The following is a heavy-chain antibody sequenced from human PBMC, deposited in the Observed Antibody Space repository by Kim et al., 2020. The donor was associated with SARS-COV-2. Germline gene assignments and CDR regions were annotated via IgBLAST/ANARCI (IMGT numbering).Heavy chain of an antibody. V-gene: IGHV4-59*01. CDR3: ARDPGTDNYFDY. D-gene: IGHD1-1*01. Sequence: NYNPSRKSRVTISVDTSKNQFSLKLSSVTAADTAVYYCARDPGTDNYFDYWGQGTLVTVSS. J-gene: IGHJ4*02.